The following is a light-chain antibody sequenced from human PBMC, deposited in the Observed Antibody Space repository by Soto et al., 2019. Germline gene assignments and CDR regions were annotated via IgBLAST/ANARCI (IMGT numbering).Light chain of an antibody. CDR3: QQSFSTLTWT. Sequence: DIQMTQSPSSLSASVGDRVTITCRASQTISRYLNWYQQKPGKAPKLLIYAASSLQSGVPSRFSGGVSGPHFTLTISSLQPEDFATYYCQQSFSTLTWTFGQGTKVEIK. CDR1: QTISRY. J-gene: IGKJ1*01. V-gene: IGKV1-39*01. CDR2: AAS.